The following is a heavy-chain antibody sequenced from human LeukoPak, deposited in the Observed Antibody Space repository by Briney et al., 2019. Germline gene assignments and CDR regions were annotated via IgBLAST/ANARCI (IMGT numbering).Heavy chain of an antibody. J-gene: IGHJ4*02. Sequence: PSETLSLTCTVSGGSISSSSYYWGWIRQPPGKGLEWIGSIYYSGSTYYNPSLKSRVTISVDTSKNQFSLKLSFVTAADTAVYYCARLCRYYFDYWGQGTLVTVSS. D-gene: IGHD2-15*01. CDR1: GGSISSSSYY. V-gene: IGHV4-39*01. CDR2: IYYSGST. CDR3: ARLCRYYFDY.